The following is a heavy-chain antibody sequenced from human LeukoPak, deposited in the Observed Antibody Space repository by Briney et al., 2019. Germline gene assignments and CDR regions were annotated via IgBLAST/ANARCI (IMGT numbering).Heavy chain of an antibody. CDR2: IYYNGNT. CDR3: ARGRSNYYGMDV. J-gene: IGHJ6*02. CDR1: GGFVSSPTYY. Sequence: SETLSLTCTVSGGFVSSPTYYWSWVRRPPGKGLEWIGYIYYNGNTNYSPSLKSRVTMSVDTSKNLFSLKVSSVTAADTAVYYCARGRSNYYGMDVWGQGTTVTVSS. D-gene: IGHD1-26*01. V-gene: IGHV4-61*01.